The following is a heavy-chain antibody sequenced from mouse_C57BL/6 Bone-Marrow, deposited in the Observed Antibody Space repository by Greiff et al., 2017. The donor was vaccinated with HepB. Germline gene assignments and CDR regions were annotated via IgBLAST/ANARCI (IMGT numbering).Heavy chain of an antibody. D-gene: IGHD2-3*01. CDR1: GYTFTSYW. J-gene: IGHJ1*03. V-gene: IGHV1-64*01. Sequence: QVQLQQPGAELVKPGASVKLSCKASGYTFTSYWMHWVKQRPGQGLEWIGMIHPNSGSTNYNEKFKSKATLTVDKSSSTAYMQLSSLTSEDSAVYYCARSGDGYSYWYFDVWGTGTMVTVSS. CDR3: ARSGDGYSYWYFDV. CDR2: IHPNSGST.